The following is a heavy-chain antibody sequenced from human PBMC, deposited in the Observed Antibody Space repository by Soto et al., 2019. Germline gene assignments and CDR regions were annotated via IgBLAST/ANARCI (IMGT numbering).Heavy chain of an antibody. CDR2: ISSSGSPI. J-gene: IGHJ4*02. D-gene: IGHD3-22*01. V-gene: IGHV3-48*03. CDR3: ARAHYYDNTGPQPV. CDR1: GFTFSTFE. Sequence: GGSLRLSCVASGFTFSTFEMNCVRQAPWKGLEWVSYISSSGSPIYYAESVKGRFTISRDNAKNSLFLQMDSLRAEDTAVYYCARAHYYDNTGPQPVGGQGTMVTVSS.